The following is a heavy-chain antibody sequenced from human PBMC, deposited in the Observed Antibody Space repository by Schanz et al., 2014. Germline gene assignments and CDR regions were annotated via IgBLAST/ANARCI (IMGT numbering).Heavy chain of an antibody. J-gene: IGHJ6*02. V-gene: IGHV3-30*04. Sequence: PLVEFGGGLVQPGGSLRLSCAASGFTFSTYAMHWVRQAPVKGLEWVAIISYDGSNEYYADSVKGRFTISRDNSKNTMYLQMNSLRAEDTAVYYCVKDLQRELLRDDHYYGMDVWGQGTTVTVSS. CDR3: VKDLQRELLRDDHYYGMDV. CDR2: ISYDGSNE. D-gene: IGHD1-26*01. CDR1: GFTFSTYA.